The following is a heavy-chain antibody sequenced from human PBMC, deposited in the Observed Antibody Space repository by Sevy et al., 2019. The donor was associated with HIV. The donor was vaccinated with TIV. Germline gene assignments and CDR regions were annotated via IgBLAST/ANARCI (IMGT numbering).Heavy chain of an antibody. V-gene: IGHV3-30*02. D-gene: IGHD6-13*01. CDR2: IRYDGSTK. J-gene: IGHJ4*02. CDR3: AKHRDTLAAAAYLDL. CDR1: GFTFSQYG. Sequence: GGSLRLSCAATGFTFSQYGMEWVRQAPGKGLEWVAFIRYDGSTKYYADTVKGRFTISRDNSKNMLYLQMNSLRPEDTDLYACAKHRDTLAAAAYLDLWGQGTLVTVSS.